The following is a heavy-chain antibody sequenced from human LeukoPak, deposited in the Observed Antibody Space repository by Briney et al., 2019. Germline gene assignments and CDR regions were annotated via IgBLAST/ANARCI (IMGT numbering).Heavy chain of an antibody. CDR1: GFTFSSYA. J-gene: IGHJ4*02. CDR2: MGGSGDSP. Sequence: GGSLRLSCTASGFTFSSYAMTWVRQAPGKGLEWVSAMGGSGDSPKYADSVKGRFTMSRDSSKNMVYLQMNSLRPEDTAVYYCARDWSADYWGQGTLVTVSS. V-gene: IGHV3-23*01. CDR3: ARDWSADY.